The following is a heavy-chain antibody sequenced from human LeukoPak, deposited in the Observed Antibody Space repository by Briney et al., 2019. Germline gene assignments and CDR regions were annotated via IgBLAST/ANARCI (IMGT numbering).Heavy chain of an antibody. V-gene: IGHV3-74*01. J-gene: IGHJ6*03. CDR3: AKDEYYYYMDV. CDR2: INIDGSST. CDR1: GFTFSSYW. Sequence: GGSLRLSCAASGFTFSSYWMHWVRQAPGKGLVWVSRINIDGSSTSYADSVKGRFPILRDNSKNTLYLQMNSLRAEDTAVYYCAKDEYYYYMDVWGKGTTVTVSS.